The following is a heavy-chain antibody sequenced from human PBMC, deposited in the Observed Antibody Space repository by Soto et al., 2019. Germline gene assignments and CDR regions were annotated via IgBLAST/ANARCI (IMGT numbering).Heavy chain of an antibody. Sequence: PSETLSLTCTVSGGSISSYYWSWIRQPPGKGLEWIGYIYYSGSTNYNPSLKSRVTISVDTSKNQFSLKLSSVTAADTAVYYCARGYCSSTICYIWDNWFDPWGQGTLVTVSS. J-gene: IGHJ5*02. D-gene: IGHD2-2*02. CDR2: IYYSGST. CDR1: GGSISSYY. CDR3: ARGYCSSTICYIWDNWFDP. V-gene: IGHV4-59*01.